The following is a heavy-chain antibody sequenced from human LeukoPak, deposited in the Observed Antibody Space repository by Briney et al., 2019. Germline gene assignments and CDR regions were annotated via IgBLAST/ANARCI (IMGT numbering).Heavy chain of an antibody. CDR1: GFTFSSYW. CDR3: ARGCTCLDVVPPLVCYYYMDV. V-gene: IGHV3-7*01. J-gene: IGHJ6*03. CDR2: IKQDGSEK. D-gene: IGHD3/OR15-3a*01. Sequence: GGSLRLSCAASGFTFSSYWMSWVRQAPGKGLEWVANIKQDGSEKYYVDSVKGRFTISRDNAKNSLYLQMNSLRAEDTAVYYCARGCTCLDVVPPLVCYYYMDVWGKGTTVTVSS.